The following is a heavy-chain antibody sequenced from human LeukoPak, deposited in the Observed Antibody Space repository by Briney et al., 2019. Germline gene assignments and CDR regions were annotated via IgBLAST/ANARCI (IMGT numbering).Heavy chain of an antibody. V-gene: IGHV1-69*13. D-gene: IGHD3-22*01. CDR1: GGSFSSSS. J-gene: IGHJ4*02. CDR2: IIPIFGSA. Sequence: SVKVSCKASGGSFSSSSISWVRQAPGQGLEWMGGIIPIFGSANYAQKFQGRLTITADESTSTAYMELSSLRSEDTAVYYCASPDPQYFYDSGGSTHDYWGQGTLVTVSS. CDR3: ASPDPQYFYDSGGSTHDY.